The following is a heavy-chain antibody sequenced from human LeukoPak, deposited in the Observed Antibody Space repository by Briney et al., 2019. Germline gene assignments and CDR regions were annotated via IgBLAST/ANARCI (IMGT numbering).Heavy chain of an antibody. CDR1: GVSISDGRYY. J-gene: IGHJ3*02. CDR2: KYYSGSA. CDR3: ATPYCSSISCLDVFNI. Sequence: PSETPSLTCSVSGVSISDGRYYWTWIRQHPGKGLEWIGYKYYSGSANYNPSLKSRLTISVDTSKNQFSLQLSSVTAADTAMYYCATPYCSSISCLDVFNIWGQGTMVTVSS. V-gene: IGHV4-31*03. D-gene: IGHD2-2*01.